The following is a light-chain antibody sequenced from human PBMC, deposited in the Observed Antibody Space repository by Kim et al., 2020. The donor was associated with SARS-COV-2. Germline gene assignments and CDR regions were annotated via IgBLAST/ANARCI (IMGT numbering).Light chain of an antibody. Sequence: GARAPPFCRASQRVETNLAWVREKPGQSPSFLVVGGTTRDDGTPEGVRGRGLGTEFTLSISSLQSEDLAVYYCQKYHDWSWTFGQGTRWISN. CDR1: QRVETN. CDR2: GGT. J-gene: IGKJ1*01. V-gene: IGKV3-15*01. CDR3: QKYHDWSWT.